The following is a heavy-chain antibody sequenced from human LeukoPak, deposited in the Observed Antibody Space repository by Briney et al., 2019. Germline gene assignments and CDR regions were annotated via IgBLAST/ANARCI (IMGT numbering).Heavy chain of an antibody. J-gene: IGHJ4*02. CDR3: ARAVDSYGFYDS. Sequence: GGSLRLSCAASGFIFTNYFMSWVRQAPGKGLEWVAVIWPDGNNKYYADSVKGRFTISRDNSKNALYVQMNSLRAEDTAVYYCARAVDSYGFYDSWGQGTLVTVSS. CDR1: GFIFTNYF. D-gene: IGHD5-18*01. CDR2: IWPDGNNK. V-gene: IGHV3-33*08.